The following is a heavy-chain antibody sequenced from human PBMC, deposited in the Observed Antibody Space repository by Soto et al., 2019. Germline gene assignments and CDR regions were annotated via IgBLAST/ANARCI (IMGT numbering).Heavy chain of an antibody. CDR1: GGSISRGGYS. V-gene: IGHV4-30-2*01. CDR3: ARFYGDYKNWFDP. CDR2: IYHSGST. D-gene: IGHD4-17*01. Sequence: SETLSLTCAVSGGSISRGGYSWGWLRQPPGKGLEWIGYIYHSGSTYYNPSLKSRVTISVDRSKSQFSLKLTSVTAADTSVYYCARFYGDYKNWFDPWGQGTLVTVSS. J-gene: IGHJ5*02.